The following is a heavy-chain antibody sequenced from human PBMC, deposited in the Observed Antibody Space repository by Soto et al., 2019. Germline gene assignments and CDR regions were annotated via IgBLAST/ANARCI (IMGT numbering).Heavy chain of an antibody. V-gene: IGHV1-18*01. J-gene: IGHJ6*02. CDR3: ARDGYYDSGSYGMDV. CDR2: ISDYNGNT. Sequence: QVQLVQSGAEVKKPGASVKVSCKTSGYTFNNYSISWVRQAPGQGLEWMGWISDYNGNTNYPQKFQGRVTMTTDTSTKTVYMVLTSLRSDDTAVYYCARDGYYDSGSYGMDVWGRGTTVTVSS. D-gene: IGHD3-10*01. CDR1: GYTFNNYS.